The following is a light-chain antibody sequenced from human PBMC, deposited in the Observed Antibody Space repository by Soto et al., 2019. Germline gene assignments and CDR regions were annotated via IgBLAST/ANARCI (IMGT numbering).Light chain of an antibody. CDR3: QQYNNWPRT. J-gene: IGKJ1*01. Sequence: EIVMTQSPATLSLSPGGRATLSCRASQSISDTLAWYQQKPGQAPRLLIHGASTRATGFPARFSGSGSGTDFTLTISSLQSEDFAVYYCQQYNNWPRTFGQGTKVDIK. CDR1: QSISDT. V-gene: IGKV3-15*01. CDR2: GAS.